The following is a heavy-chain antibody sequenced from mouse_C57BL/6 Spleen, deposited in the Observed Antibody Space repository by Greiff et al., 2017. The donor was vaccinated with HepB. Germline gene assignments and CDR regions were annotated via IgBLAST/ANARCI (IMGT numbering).Heavy chain of an antibody. CDR2: IDPETGGT. CDR1: GYTFTDYE. D-gene: IGHD2-1*01. Sequence: VQRVESGAELVRPGASVTLSCKASGYTFTDYEMHWVKQTPVHGLEWIGAIDPETGGTAYNQKFKGKAILTADKSSSTAYMELRSLTSEDSAVYYCTRGRYGNWYFDVWGTGTTVTVSS. J-gene: IGHJ1*03. V-gene: IGHV1-15*01. CDR3: TRGRYGNWYFDV.